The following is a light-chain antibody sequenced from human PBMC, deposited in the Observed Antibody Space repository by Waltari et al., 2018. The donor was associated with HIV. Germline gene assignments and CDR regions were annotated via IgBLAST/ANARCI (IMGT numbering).Light chain of an antibody. CDR1: QGIGND. J-gene: IGKJ3*01. CDR3: LQDGSFPLT. CDR2: AAS. Sequence: AIQMTQSPSSLSASVGERVTITCRASQGIGNDLGWYQQKSGKAPKVLIYAASSLQSGVSSRFSGSRSGTDFTLTISSLQPEDSATYYCLQDGSFPLTFGPGTKVDV. V-gene: IGKV1-6*01.